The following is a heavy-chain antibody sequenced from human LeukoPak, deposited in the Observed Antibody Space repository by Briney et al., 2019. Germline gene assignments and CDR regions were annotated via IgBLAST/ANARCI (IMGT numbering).Heavy chain of an antibody. CDR2: IIPIFGTA. CDR3: ARGEEKYGDYYYGMDV. D-gene: IGHD4-17*01. CDR1: GGTFSSYA. V-gene: IGHV1-69*13. J-gene: IGHJ6*04. Sequence: RASVKVSCKASGGTFSSYAISWVRQAPGQGLEWMGGIIPIFGTANYAQKFQGRVTITADESTSTAYMELSSLRSEDTAVYYCARGEEKYGDYYYGMDVWGKGTTVTVSS.